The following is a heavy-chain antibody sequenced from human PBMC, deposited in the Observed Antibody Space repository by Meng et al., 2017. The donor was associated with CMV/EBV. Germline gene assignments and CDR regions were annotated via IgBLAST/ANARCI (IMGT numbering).Heavy chain of an antibody. V-gene: IGHV3-9*01. J-gene: IGHJ6*02. Sequence: SLKISCAASGFTFDDYAMHWVRQAPGKGLEWVSGISWNSGSIGYADSVKGRFTISRDNAKNTLYLQMNSLRAEDTAVYYCARGEYSSSSSGYYYYYGMDVWGQGTTVTVSS. CDR2: ISWNSGSI. CDR1: GFTFDDYA. CDR3: ARGEYSSSSSGYYYYYGMDV. D-gene: IGHD6-6*01.